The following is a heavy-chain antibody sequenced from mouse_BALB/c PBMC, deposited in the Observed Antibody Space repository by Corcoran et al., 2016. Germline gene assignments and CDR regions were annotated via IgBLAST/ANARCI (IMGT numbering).Heavy chain of an antibody. CDR2: INPYNDGT. Sequence: EVLMQQSGPELVKTGASVKMSCKAYGYTFTSYVMHWVKQKPGQGLEWVGYINPYNDGTKYNEKFRGKATLTSDKSSSTAYMELSSLTSEDSAVYYCASGSYWGQGTLVTVSA. CDR3: ASGSY. J-gene: IGHJ3*01. CDR1: GYTFTSYV. V-gene: IGHV1S136*01.